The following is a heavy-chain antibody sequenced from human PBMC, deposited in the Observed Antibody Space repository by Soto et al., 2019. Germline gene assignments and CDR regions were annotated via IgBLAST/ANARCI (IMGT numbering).Heavy chain of an antibody. CDR2: IIPIFGTA. CDR1: GGTFSSYA. V-gene: IGHV1-69*01. Sequence: QVQLVQSGAEVKKPRSSVEVTCKASGGTFSSYAISWVRQAPGQGLEWMGGIIPIFGTANYAQKFQGRVTITADESTSTAYMELSSLRSEDTAVYYCAKWPTVTTPGYFDYWGQGTLVPVSS. CDR3: AKWPTVTTPGYFDY. D-gene: IGHD4-17*01. J-gene: IGHJ4*02.